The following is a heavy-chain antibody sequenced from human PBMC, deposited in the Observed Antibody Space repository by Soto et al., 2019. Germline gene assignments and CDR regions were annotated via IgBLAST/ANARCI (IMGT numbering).Heavy chain of an antibody. CDR2: IDPSGGST. CDR1: GYTFTASY. D-gene: IGHD1-26*01. Sequence: ASVKVSCKATGYTFTASYMHWVRQAPGQGLEWMGIIDPSGGSTSYSQKFQGRVTMTRDTSTSTVYMELNSLRSEDTAVFYCARDSGHYYRSDAFDKWGQGTMVTVSS. J-gene: IGHJ3*02. V-gene: IGHV1-46*01. CDR3: ARDSGHYYRSDAFDK.